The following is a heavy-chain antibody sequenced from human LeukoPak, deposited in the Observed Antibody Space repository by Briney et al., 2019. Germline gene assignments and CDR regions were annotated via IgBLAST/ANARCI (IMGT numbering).Heavy chain of an antibody. CDR2: INPSGGST. D-gene: IGHD3-22*01. Sequence: ASVKVSCKASGYTFTSYYMHWVRQAPGQGLEWMGIINPSGGSTTYAQKFQGRVTMTRDTSTSTVYIELSSLRSEDTAVYYCARGYYHDSSDYYFHLDYWGQGTLVTVSS. J-gene: IGHJ4*02. V-gene: IGHV1-46*01. CDR3: ARGYYHDSSDYYFHLDY. CDR1: GYTFTSYY.